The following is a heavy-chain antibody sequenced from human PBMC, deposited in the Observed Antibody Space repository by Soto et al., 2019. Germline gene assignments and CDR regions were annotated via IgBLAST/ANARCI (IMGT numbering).Heavy chain of an antibody. D-gene: IGHD2-15*01. CDR2: IYKSATT. V-gene: IGHV4-30-4*01. CDR1: GDSISTVDYF. Sequence: SETLSLTCSVSGDSISTVDYFWAWVRQPPGQALEYIGYIYKSATTYYDPSFESRVAISLDTSKSQFSLNVTSLTAADTAVYFCARGRYCLTGRCFPNWFDSWGQGTLVTVSS. CDR3: ARGRYCLTGRCFPNWFDS. J-gene: IGHJ5*01.